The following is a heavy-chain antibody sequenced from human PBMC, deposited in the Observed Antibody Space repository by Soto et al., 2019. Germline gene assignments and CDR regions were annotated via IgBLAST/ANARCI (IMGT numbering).Heavy chain of an antibody. CDR2: ISGSSVYI. V-gene: IGHV3-21*01. Sequence: GGSLRLSCVASGFTLSNYNMNWVRLAPGKGLEWVSHISGSSVYIHYADSVKGRFTISRDNAKNSVYLQMDSLRAEDTAVYYCAREGALKPFSSWGQGALVTVSS. J-gene: IGHJ5*02. CDR1: GFTLSNYN. CDR3: AREGALKPFSS.